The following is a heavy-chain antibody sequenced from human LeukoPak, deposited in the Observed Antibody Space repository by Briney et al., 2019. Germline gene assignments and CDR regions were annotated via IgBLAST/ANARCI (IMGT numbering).Heavy chain of an antibody. V-gene: IGHV1-3*01. CDR2: INAGNGNT. CDR1: GYTFTSYA. D-gene: IGHD6-19*01. J-gene: IGHJ4*02. CDR3: ARTTGGQWPATFDY. Sequence: ASVKVSCKASGYTFTSYAMHWVRQAPGQSLEWMGWINAGNGNTKYSQKFQGRVTITRDTSASTAYMELSSLRSEDTAVYYCARTTGGQWPATFDYWGQGTLVTVSS.